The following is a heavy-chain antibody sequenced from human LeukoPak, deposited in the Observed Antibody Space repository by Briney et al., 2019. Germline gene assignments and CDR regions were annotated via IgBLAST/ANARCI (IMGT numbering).Heavy chain of an antibody. CDR2: IYPGDSDT. D-gene: IGHD1-7*01. V-gene: IGHV5-51*01. CDR3: ARQGGTGTTRNWFDP. J-gene: IGHJ5*02. Sequence: GESLKISCKASGYSFTNYWIGWVRQMPGKGLEWMGIIYPGDSDTRYSPSFQGQVTISADKSISTAHLHWNSLKASDTAIYYCARQGGTGTTRNWFDPWGQGTRVTVSS. CDR1: GYSFTNYW.